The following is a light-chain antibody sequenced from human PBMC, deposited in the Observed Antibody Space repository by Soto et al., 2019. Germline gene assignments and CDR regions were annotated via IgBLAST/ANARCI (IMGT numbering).Light chain of an antibody. Sequence: QSALTQPRSVSGSPGQSVTISCTGTSSDVGGFNSVSWYQQHPGKAPKLMIYDVNKRPSGVPDRFSGSKSGSTASLTISGLQAEDEADYYCCSDAGSYSYAFATGTKVTVL. CDR3: CSDAGSYSYA. V-gene: IGLV2-11*01. CDR1: SSDVGGFNS. CDR2: DVN. J-gene: IGLJ1*01.